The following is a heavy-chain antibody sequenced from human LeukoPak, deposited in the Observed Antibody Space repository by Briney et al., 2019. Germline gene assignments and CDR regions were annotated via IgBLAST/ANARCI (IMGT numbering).Heavy chain of an antibody. CDR3: ARDLRQDQGAGSYSPFDN. Sequence: GGSLRLSCIASGFTFGGYWMSWVRHAPGKGLEWVANINQDESHTFYVDSVKGGFTISRDNAKNTLFLQMNSLRAEDTAVYFCARDLRQDQGAGSYSPFDNWGQGILVTVAS. V-gene: IGHV3-7*01. CDR2: INQDESHT. D-gene: IGHD3-10*01. J-gene: IGHJ4*02. CDR1: GFTFGGYW.